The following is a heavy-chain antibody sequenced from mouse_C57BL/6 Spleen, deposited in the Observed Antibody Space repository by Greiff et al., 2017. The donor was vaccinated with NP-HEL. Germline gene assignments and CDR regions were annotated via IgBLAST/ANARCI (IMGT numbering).Heavy chain of an antibody. CDR3: ARPYYGSPYYFDY. V-gene: IGHV1-55*01. CDR1: GYTFTSYW. D-gene: IGHD1-1*01. CDR2: IYPGSGST. Sequence: QVQLQQPGAELVKPGASVKMSCKASGYTFTSYWITWVKQRPGQGLEWIGDIYPGSGSTNYNEQFKSKATLTVDTSSSTAYMQLSSLTSEDSAVYYCARPYYGSPYYFDYWGQGTTLTVSS. J-gene: IGHJ2*01.